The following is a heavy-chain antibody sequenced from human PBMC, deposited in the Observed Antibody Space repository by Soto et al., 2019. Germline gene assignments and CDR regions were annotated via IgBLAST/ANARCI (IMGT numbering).Heavy chain of an antibody. Sequence: SETLSLTCAVSGGSISSGGYSWSWIRQPPGKGLEWIGYIYHSGSTYYNPSLKSRVTISVDRSKNQFSLKLSSVTAADTAVYYCARLTRRAPERQCLVFHYWGQRSLVSVAS. CDR2: IYHSGST. V-gene: IGHV4-30-2*01. D-gene: IGHD6-19*01. CDR1: GGSISSGGYS. J-gene: IGHJ4*02. CDR3: ARLTRRAPERQCLVFHY.